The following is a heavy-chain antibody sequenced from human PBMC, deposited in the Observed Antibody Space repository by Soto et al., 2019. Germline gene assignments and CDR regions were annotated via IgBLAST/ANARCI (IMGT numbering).Heavy chain of an antibody. V-gene: IGHV3-30*04. D-gene: IGHD2-15*01. J-gene: IGHJ6*02. Sequence: GGSLRLSCAASGFTFSSYAMHWVRQAPGKGLEWVAVISYDGSNKYYADSVKGRFTISRDNSKNTLYLQMNSLRAEDTAVYYCARGTSGGYYYYYYSMDVWGQGTTVTVSS. CDR2: ISYDGSNK. CDR1: GFTFSSYA. CDR3: ARGTSGGYYYYYYSMDV.